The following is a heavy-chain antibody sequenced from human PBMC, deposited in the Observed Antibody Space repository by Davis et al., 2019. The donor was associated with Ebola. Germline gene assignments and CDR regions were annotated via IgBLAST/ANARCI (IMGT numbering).Heavy chain of an antibody. CDR3: ARTGYCSSTSCYGWFDP. D-gene: IGHD2-2*01. Sequence: ASVKVSCKASGYTFTSYGISWVRQAPGQGLEWMGWINPNSGGTNYAQKFQGWVTMTRDTSISTAYMELSRLRSDDTAVYYCARTGYCSSTSCYGWFDPWGQGTLVTVSS. CDR1: GYTFTSYG. CDR2: INPNSGGT. J-gene: IGHJ5*02. V-gene: IGHV1-2*04.